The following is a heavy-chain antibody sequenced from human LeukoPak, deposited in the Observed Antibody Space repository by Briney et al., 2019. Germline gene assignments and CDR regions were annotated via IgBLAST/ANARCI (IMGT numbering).Heavy chain of an antibody. CDR1: GYTFTIYA. D-gene: IGHD6-19*01. J-gene: IGHJ3*02. CDR3: ARGIAVAVWNAFDI. Sequence: ASVTVSCKASGYTFTIYAMHWVRQAPGQRLEWMGWINAGNGNTKYSQKFQGRVTITRDTSASTAYMELSSLRSEDTAVYYCARGIAVAVWNAFDIWGQGTMVTVSS. V-gene: IGHV1-3*01. CDR2: INAGNGNT.